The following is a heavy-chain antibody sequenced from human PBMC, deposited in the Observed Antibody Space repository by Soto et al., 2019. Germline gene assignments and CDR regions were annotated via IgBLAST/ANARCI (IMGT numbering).Heavy chain of an antibody. Sequence: QLQLQESGPGLVKPSETLSLTCTVSGGPISGFNYYWGWLRQPPRKGLEWIGSILYSGSPYYNPSLRSRVTQSGDAFTSTFTLQLNSVTAADTALDFCARGHWSDQYTPAELNWFDAWGQGTLVTVSS. CDR3: ARGHWSDQYTPAELNWFDA. D-gene: IGHD1-7*01. CDR2: ILYSGSP. CDR1: GGPISGFNYY. J-gene: IGHJ5*02. V-gene: IGHV4-39*01.